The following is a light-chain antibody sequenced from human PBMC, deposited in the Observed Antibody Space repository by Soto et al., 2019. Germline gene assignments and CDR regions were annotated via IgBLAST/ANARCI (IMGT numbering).Light chain of an antibody. CDR2: GAS. CDR1: QSVNGNY. Sequence: EIVLTQSPGTLSLSPGERATLSCRASQSVNGNYLAWYQQRPGQSPRLLIYGASTRATGTPDRFSGSGSGTVFTLTISRLEPEDFAVYDCQQYGSSFRYTFGQGTKLEIK. CDR3: QQYGSSFRYT. V-gene: IGKV3-20*01. J-gene: IGKJ2*01.